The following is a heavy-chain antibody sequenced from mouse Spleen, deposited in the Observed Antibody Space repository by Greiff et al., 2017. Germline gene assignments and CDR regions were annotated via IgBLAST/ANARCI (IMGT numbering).Heavy chain of an antibody. J-gene: IGHJ2*01. V-gene: IGHV1-64*01. CDR2: IHPNSGST. CDR3: ALLLRLRGFDY. Sequence: QVQLQQPGAELVKPGASVKLSCKASGYTFTSYWMHWVKQRPGQGLEWIGMIHPNSGSTNYNEKFKSKATLTVDKSSSTAYMQLSSLTSEDSAVYYCALLLRLRGFDYWGQGTTLTVSS. CDR1: GYTFTSYW. D-gene: IGHD1-2*01.